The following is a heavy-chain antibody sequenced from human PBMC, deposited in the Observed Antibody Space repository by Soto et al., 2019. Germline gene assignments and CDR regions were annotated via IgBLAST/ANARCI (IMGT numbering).Heavy chain of an antibody. CDR3: ARQSSGYYY. V-gene: IGHV5-51*01. CDR1: GYSFPFYL. D-gene: IGHD3-22*01. CDR2: IYPVDSDT. Sequence: GESLKISDKASGYSFPFYLIALVRQMPGKGLECMGIIYPVDSDTKYSPSFQVQVTFSSDQSITTAYLHWSSLKASDTAVYYCARQSSGYYYWGQGTLVTVSS. J-gene: IGHJ4*02.